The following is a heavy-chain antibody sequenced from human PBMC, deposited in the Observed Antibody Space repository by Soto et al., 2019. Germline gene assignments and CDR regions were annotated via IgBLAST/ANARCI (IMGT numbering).Heavy chain of an antibody. V-gene: IGHV3-74*01. J-gene: IGHJ6*02. Sequence: LRLSCAASGFTFSSYWMHWVRQAPGKGLVWVSRINSDGSSTSYADSVKGRFTISRDNAKNTLYLQMNSLRAEDTAVYYCAKAGNPLYYYYGMDVWGQGTTVTVSS. CDR2: INSDGSST. CDR3: AKAGNPLYYYYGMDV. CDR1: GFTFSSYW. D-gene: IGHD6-13*01.